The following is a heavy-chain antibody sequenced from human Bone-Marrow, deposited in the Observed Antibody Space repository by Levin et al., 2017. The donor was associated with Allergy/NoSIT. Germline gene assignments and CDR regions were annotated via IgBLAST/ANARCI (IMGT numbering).Heavy chain of an antibody. CDR1: GFTFDDYA. CDR2: ISWNSGSI. CDR3: ANQHPSAAGEYFDY. Sequence: GGSLRLSCAASGFTFDDYAMHWVRQAPGKGLEWVSGISWNSGSIGYADSVKGRFTISRDNAKNSLYLQMNSLRAEDTALYYCANQHPSAAGEYFDYWGQGTLVTVSS. J-gene: IGHJ4*02. V-gene: IGHV3-9*01. D-gene: IGHD6-13*01.